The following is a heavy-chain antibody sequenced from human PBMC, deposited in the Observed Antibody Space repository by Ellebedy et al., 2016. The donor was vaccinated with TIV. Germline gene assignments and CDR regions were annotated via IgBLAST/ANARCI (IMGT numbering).Heavy chain of an antibody. CDR2: IDWDDDK. V-gene: IGHV2-70*11. CDR3: HCLTYYGSGTTFDY. CDR1: GFSLSTSGMC. Sequence: SGPTLVKPTQTLTLTCTFSGFSLSTSGMCVSWIRQPPGKDLEWLARIDWDDDKYYSTSLKTRLTISKDTSKNQVVLTMTNMDPVDTATYYCHCLTYYGSGTTFDYWGQGTLVTVSS. D-gene: IGHD3-10*01. J-gene: IGHJ4*02.